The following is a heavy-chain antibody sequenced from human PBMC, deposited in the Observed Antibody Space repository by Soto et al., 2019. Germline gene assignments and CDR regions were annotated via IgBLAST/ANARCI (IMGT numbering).Heavy chain of an antibody. V-gene: IGHV1-69*02. D-gene: IGHD6-13*01. CDR3: ARAGQDEYYFDY. CDR2: IIPILGIA. CDR1: GGTFSSYT. Sequence: GASVKVSCKASGGTFSSYTISWVRQAPGQGLEWMGRIIPILGIANYAQKFQGRVTITADKSTSTAYMELSSLRSEDTAVYYCARAGQDEYYFDYWGQGTLVTVSS. J-gene: IGHJ4*02.